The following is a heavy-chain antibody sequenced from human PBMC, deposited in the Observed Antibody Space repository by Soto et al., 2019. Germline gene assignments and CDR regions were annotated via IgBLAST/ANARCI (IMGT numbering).Heavy chain of an antibody. D-gene: IGHD1-7*01. CDR2: IYSGGST. V-gene: IGHV3-53*01. CDR1: GSTVSSNY. Sequence: LSCAASGSTVSSNYMSWVRQAPGKGLEWVSVIYSGGSTYYADSVKGRFTISRDNSKNTLYLQMNSLRAEDTAVYYCARDYDWNYAHNYYYGTDVWGQGTTVTVSS. J-gene: IGHJ6*02. CDR3: ARDYDWNYAHNYYYGTDV.